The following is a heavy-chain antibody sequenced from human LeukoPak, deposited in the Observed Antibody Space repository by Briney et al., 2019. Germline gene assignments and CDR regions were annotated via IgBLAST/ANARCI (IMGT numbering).Heavy chain of an antibody. CDR3: ARVSYSGYEGEFDH. J-gene: IGHJ5*02. V-gene: IGHV3-74*01. CDR1: GFTFNSYW. D-gene: IGHD5-12*01. CDR2: INSDGSTT. Sequence: GGSETLLCAASGFTFNSYWMHWVRQAPGKGLVWVSRINSDGSTTSYADSVMGRFTISGDNAKNTLYLQMNSLRAEDTAVYYCARVSYSGYEGEFDHWGQGTLVAVSS.